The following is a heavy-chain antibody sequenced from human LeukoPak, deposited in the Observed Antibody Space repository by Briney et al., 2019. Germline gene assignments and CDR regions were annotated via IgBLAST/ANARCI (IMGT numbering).Heavy chain of an antibody. D-gene: IGHD2-15*01. CDR1: GFTFSSYE. CDR3: ARDQSCSGGSCYWRYYYYMDV. Sequence: GGSLRLSCAASGFTFSSYEMNWVRQAPGKGLEWVSYISSSGSTIYYADSVKGRFTISRDNAKNSLYLQMNSLRAEDTAVYYCARDQSCSGGSCYWRYYYYMDVWGKGTTVTVCS. CDR2: ISSSGSTI. V-gene: IGHV3-48*03. J-gene: IGHJ6*03.